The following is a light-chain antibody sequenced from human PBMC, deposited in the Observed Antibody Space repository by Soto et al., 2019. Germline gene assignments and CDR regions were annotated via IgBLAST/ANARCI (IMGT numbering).Light chain of an antibody. J-gene: IGLJ3*02. CDR2: DTN. Sequence: QAVVTQEHSLTVSPGGTVTLTCGSSTGAVTSGHYPYWFQQKPGQAPRTLIYDTNNKQSWTPSRFSGSLLGGKAALTLSGAQPEDEAEYYCLLPYSGGWVFGGGTQLTVL. CDR3: LLPYSGGWV. CDR1: TGAVTSGHY. V-gene: IGLV7-46*01.